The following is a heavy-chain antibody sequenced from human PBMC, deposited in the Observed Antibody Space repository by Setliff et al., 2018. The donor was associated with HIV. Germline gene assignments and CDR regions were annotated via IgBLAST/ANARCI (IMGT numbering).Heavy chain of an antibody. V-gene: IGHV4-39*07. CDR2: VNYRGTT. CDR1: GGSISRNNDY. CDR3: AREFSWSAFYFDS. Sequence: PSETLSLTCTVSGGSISRNNDYWGWIRQPPGKGLEWIGSVNYRGTTYRNPSLKSRLSISVDTSRGQFSLRLSSVTAADTAAYYCAREFSWSAFYFDSWGQGTQVTVSS. D-gene: IGHD2-8*02. J-gene: IGHJ4*02.